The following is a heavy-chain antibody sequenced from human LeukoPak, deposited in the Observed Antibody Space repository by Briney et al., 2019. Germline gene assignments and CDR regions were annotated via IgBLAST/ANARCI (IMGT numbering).Heavy chain of an antibody. Sequence: GGCLRLSCAASGFTFSNAWMSWVRQAPGKGLEWVGRIKSKTDGGTTDYAAPVKGRFTISRDDSKNTLYLQMNSLRTEDTAVYYCTTDYYGSGSYPDAFDIWGRGTMVTVSS. J-gene: IGHJ3*02. CDR2: IKSKTDGGTT. CDR1: GFTFSNAW. CDR3: TTDYYGSGSYPDAFDI. V-gene: IGHV3-15*01. D-gene: IGHD3-10*01.